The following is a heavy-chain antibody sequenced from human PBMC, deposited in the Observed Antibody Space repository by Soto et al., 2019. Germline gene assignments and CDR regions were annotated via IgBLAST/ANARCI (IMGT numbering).Heavy chain of an antibody. CDR1: GYTLTSYD. Sequence: ASVKVSCKASGYTLTSYDIDWVRQAPGQGLEGMGSINPHTVCTNYAQKVQSRVTVTGDTSISTSYMELSSLRSYDTATYYCARVAGDCSTSSCAWWSEFFSYRMDVWRQGPTVTVSS. V-gene: IGHV1-2*02. CDR3: ARVAGDCSTSSCAWWSEFFSYRMDV. CDR2: INPHTVCT. J-gene: IGHJ6*01. D-gene: IGHD2-21*02.